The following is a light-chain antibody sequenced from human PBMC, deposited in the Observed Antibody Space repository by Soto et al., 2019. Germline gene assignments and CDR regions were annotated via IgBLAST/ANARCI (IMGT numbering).Light chain of an antibody. V-gene: IGKV4-1*01. Sequence: DIVMTQSPDSLAVSLGERATINCKSSQSVLYSSNNKNYLAWYQQKPGQPPKLLIYWASTRESGVPDRFSGSGSGTDVHLTISRLRAEYVAVYYCQQYYSTPWTFGQGTKVEIK. CDR3: QQYYSTPWT. J-gene: IGKJ1*01. CDR2: WAS. CDR1: QSVLYSSNNKNY.